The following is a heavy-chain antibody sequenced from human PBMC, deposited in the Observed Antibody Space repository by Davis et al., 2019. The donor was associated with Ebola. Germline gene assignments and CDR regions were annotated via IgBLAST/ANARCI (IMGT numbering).Heavy chain of an antibody. J-gene: IGHJ4*02. CDR2: INDSGNT. CDR3: ARTTRASGWFLDY. V-gene: IGHV4-34*01. CDR1: GGPFSGYY. Sequence: SETLSLTCAVYGGPFSGYYWSWIRQPPGKGLEWIGEINDSGNTNYNPSLKSRVTISVDTSKNQFSLKLSSVTAADTAVYYCARTTRASGWFLDYWGQGALVTVSS. D-gene: IGHD6-19*01.